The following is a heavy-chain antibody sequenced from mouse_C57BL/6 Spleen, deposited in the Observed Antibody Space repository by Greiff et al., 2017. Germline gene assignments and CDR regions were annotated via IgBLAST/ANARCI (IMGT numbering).Heavy chain of an antibody. CDR2: IDPSDSYT. J-gene: IGHJ2*01. D-gene: IGHD3-3*01. CDR3: AKRDARREVFGC. V-gene: IGHV1-69*01. Sequence: QVKLQQPGAELVMPGASVKLSCKASGYTFTSYWMHWVKQRPGQGLEWIGEIDPSDSYTTYNQKFKGKSILTVDKSSSTAYMQLSSLTSEDSAVDSCAKRDARREVFGCWGQGTTLTVSS. CDR1: GYTFTSYW.